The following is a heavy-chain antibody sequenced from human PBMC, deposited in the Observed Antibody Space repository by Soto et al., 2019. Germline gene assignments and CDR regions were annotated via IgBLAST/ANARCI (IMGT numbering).Heavy chain of an antibody. CDR3: ARDARNADYDY. V-gene: IGHV3-48*02. CDR1: GFTFSSHA. CDR2: IHSIRSII. D-gene: IGHD3-16*01. Sequence: EVQLVESGGGLVQPGGSLRLSCAVSGFTFSSHAMNWVRQAPGKGLEWVAYIHSIRSIIYYADSVKGRFTISRDNAKNSLYLQMYSLGDEDTDVYYCARDARNADYDYWGQGTLVTVSS. J-gene: IGHJ4*02.